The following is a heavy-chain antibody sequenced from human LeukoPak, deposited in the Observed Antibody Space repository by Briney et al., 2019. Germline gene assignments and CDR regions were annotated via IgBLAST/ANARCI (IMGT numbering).Heavy chain of an antibody. CDR2: ISTSGSTI. J-gene: IGHJ4*02. CDR3: AREGGSGWTFDY. D-gene: IGHD6-19*01. CDR1: GITFSSYE. Sequence: GGSLRLSCAASGITFSSYEMHWVRLAPGKGLEWLSYISTSGSTIYYADSVKGRFTISRDNARNSLYLQMNSLRADDTALYYCAREGGSGWTFDYWGQGALVTVSS. V-gene: IGHV3-48*03.